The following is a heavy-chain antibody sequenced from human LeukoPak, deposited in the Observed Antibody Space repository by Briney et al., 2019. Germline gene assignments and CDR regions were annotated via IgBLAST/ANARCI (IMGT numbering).Heavy chain of an antibody. CDR2: IYPGDSDT. D-gene: IGHD3-10*01. J-gene: IGHJ6*02. V-gene: IGHV5-51*01. Sequence: GESLKISCKGSGYGFTSYWIGWVRQMPGKGLEWIGIIYPGDSDTRYSPSFQGQVTISADKSISTAYLQWSSLKASDTAMYYCARKGGWFGSDYYYGMDVWGQGTTVTVSS. CDR3: ARKGGWFGSDYYYGMDV. CDR1: GYGFTSYW.